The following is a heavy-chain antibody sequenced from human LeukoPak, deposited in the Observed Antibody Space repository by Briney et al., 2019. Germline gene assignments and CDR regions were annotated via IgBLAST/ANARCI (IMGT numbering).Heavy chain of an antibody. Sequence: GGSLRLSCAASKFTFRNHGMHWVRQAPGKGLEWVANINRDGTEKRFLASVEGRFTISRDNAKNSLDLQMRSLRPQDTAVYFCVRGDWYFDYWGQGILVTVSP. CDR1: KFTFRNHG. CDR2: INRDGTEK. J-gene: IGHJ4*02. V-gene: IGHV3-7*04. CDR3: VRGDWYFDY. D-gene: IGHD2-21*01.